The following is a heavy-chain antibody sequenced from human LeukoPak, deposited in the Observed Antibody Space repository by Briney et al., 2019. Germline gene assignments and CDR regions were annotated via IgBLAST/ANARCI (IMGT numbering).Heavy chain of an antibody. Sequence: GGSVRLFCAASGFTLSSYWMSWVRQAPGRGLEGVANIKQAGSEKYYVNSVTGRLNISRDNAKNSLYLQMNSRRAEDTAVYYCARDLGYGGPSMRNWFDPWGQGTLVTVSS. D-gene: IGHD4-23*01. V-gene: IGHV3-7*01. J-gene: IGHJ5*02. CDR2: IKQAGSEK. CDR3: ARDLGYGGPSMRNWFDP. CDR1: GFTLSSYW.